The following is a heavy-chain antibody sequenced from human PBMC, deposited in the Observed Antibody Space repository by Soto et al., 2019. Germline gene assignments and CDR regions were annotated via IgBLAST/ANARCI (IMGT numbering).Heavy chain of an antibody. CDR1: GFAFSSYG. J-gene: IGHJ4*02. D-gene: IGHD6-13*01. CDR3: ARDGPDAGIFLEY. V-gene: IGHV3-33*01. Sequence: QVQLVESGGGVVQPGKSLRLSCEASGFAFSSYGMHWVRQAPGKGLEWVAVIWYDGSNEHYADSVKGRFTISRDNSKNTLYLQMNSPRPEDTAVYYCARDGPDAGIFLEYWGQGTLVTVSS. CDR2: IWYDGSNE.